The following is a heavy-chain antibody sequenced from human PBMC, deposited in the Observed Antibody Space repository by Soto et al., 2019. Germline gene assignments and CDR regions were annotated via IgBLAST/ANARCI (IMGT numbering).Heavy chain of an antibody. CDR2: ISGSGGST. CDR3: AKVWGGVDGHFDY. J-gene: IGHJ4*02. Sequence: EVQLLESGGGLVQPGGSLRLSCAASGFTFSSYAMSWVRQAPGKGLEWVSAISGSGGSTYYADSVKGRFTISRDNSKNTLYLPMNSLRDEDTAVYYCAKVWGGVDGHFDYWGQGTLVTVSS. D-gene: IGHD3-16*01. V-gene: IGHV3-23*01. CDR1: GFTFSSYA.